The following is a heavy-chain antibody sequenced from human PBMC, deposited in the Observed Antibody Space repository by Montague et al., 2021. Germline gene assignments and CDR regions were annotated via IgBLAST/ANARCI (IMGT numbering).Heavy chain of an antibody. D-gene: IGHD2-15*01. CDR1: GGSISSNSYW. J-gene: IGHJ5*02. Sequence: SETLSLTCTVSGGSISSNSYWWAWLRQPPGKGLEYVGTTFNTGSSYYSPSLKSRVTISVDTSKNQFSLRLSAVTAADTAVYYCARSLCCIGGSCYSGFDPWGQGTLVTVSS. CDR2: TFNTGSS. V-gene: IGHV4-39*01. CDR3: ARSLCCIGGSCYSGFDP.